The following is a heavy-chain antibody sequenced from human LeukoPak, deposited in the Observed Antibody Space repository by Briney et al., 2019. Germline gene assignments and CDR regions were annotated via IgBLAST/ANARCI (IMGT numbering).Heavy chain of an antibody. CDR3: ATWLRRWYFDL. Sequence: SQTLSLTCTVSGGSISSGGYYWSWIRPHPGKGLEWIGYIYYSGSTYYNPSLKSRVTISVDTSKNQFSLKLSSVTAADTAVYYCATWLRRWYFDLWGRGTLVTVSS. D-gene: IGHD5-12*01. CDR1: GGSISSGGYY. CDR2: IYYSGST. J-gene: IGHJ2*01. V-gene: IGHV4-31*03.